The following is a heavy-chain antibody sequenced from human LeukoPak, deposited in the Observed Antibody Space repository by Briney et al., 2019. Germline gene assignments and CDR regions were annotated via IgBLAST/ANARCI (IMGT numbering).Heavy chain of an antibody. CDR3: ARQGNGNGRYYFDY. Sequence: SVKVSCKASGGTFSSYAISWVRQAPGQGREWMGRIIPILGIADYAQKFQGRVTITADKSTSTAYMELSSLRSEDTAVYYCARQGNGNGRYYFDYWGQGTLVTVSS. CDR2: IIPILGIA. V-gene: IGHV1-69*04. CDR1: GGTFSSYA. D-gene: IGHD2-8*01. J-gene: IGHJ4*02.